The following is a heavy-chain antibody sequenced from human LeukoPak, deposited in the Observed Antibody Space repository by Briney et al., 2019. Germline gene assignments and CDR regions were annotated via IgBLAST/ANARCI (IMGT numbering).Heavy chain of an antibody. D-gene: IGHD4-17*01. CDR1: GFSFISYG. CDR3: AKRPSDYGDYVSYFDY. J-gene: IGHJ4*02. Sequence: GGSLRHSCAASGFSFISYGMHWVRQAPGKGLEWVGVISDDGRSKDYADSVKGRFTISRDNSKDTLYLQMNSLRAEDTAVYYCAKRPSDYGDYVSYFDYWGQGTLVTVSS. V-gene: IGHV3-30*18. CDR2: ISDDGRSK.